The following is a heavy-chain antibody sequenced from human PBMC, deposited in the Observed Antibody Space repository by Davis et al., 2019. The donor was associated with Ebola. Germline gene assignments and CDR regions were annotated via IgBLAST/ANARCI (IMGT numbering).Heavy chain of an antibody. CDR1: GFTFSSYA. D-gene: IGHD4-23*01. V-gene: IGHV3-30-3*02. CDR3: AKHGGNFLYYYYGMDV. CDR2: ISYDGSNK. J-gene: IGHJ6*02. Sequence: PGGSLRLSCAASGFTFSSYAMSWVRQAPGKGLEWVAVISYDGSNKYYADSVKGRFTISRDNSKNTLYLQMNSLRAEDTAVYYCAKHGGNFLYYYYGMDVWGQGTTVTVSS.